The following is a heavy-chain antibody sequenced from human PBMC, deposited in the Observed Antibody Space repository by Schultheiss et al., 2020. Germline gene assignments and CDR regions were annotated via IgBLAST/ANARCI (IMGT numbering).Heavy chain of an antibody. CDR2: ISSSSSYI. D-gene: IGHD3-10*01. Sequence: GESLKISCAASGFTFSSYSMNWVRQAPGKGLEWVSSISSSSSYIYYADSVKGRFTISRENSKNTLYLQMNTLRAEDTAVYFCAKVDSGSNNCFDSWGQGTLVTVSS. J-gene: IGHJ5*01. CDR1: GFTFSSYS. CDR3: AKVDSGSNNCFDS. V-gene: IGHV3-21*01.